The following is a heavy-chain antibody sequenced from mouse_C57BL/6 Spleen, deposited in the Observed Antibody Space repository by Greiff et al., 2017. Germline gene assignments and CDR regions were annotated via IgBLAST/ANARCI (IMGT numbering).Heavy chain of an antibody. V-gene: IGHV1-26*01. CDR3: ARAVYDYGRYFDV. CDR2: INPNNGGT. Sequence: VQLQQSGPELVKPGASVKISCKASGYTFTDYYMNWVKQSHGKSLEWIGDINPNNGGTSYNQKFKGKATLTVDKSASTAYMELRSLTSEDSAVYYCARAVYDYGRYFDVWGTGTTVTVSS. D-gene: IGHD2-4*01. J-gene: IGHJ1*03. CDR1: GYTFTDYY.